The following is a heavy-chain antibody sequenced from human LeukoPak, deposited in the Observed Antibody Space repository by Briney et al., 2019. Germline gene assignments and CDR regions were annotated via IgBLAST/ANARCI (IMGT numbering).Heavy chain of an antibody. CDR3: ARRAAYSSGWQIDY. CDR1: GYTFTGYY. CDR2: INPNSGGT. V-gene: IGHV1-2*02. D-gene: IGHD6-19*01. Sequence: ASVKVSCKASGYTFTGYYMHWVRQAPGQGLERMGWINPNSGGTNYAQKFQGRVTMTRDTSISTAYMELSRLRSDDTAVYYCARRAAYSSGWQIDYWGQGTLVTVSS. J-gene: IGHJ4*02.